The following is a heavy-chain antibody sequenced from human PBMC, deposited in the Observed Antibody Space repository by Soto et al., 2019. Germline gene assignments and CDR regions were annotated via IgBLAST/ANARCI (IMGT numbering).Heavy chain of an antibody. CDR3: ATSLELPLGVDI. CDR1: GYSLTELS. CDR2: FDPEDGQT. V-gene: IGHV1-24*01. D-gene: IGHD1-7*01. J-gene: IGHJ6*02. Sequence: ASVKVSCKVSGYSLTELSIHWVRQAPEKGLEWMGSFDPEDGQTINKQKFQDRVTMTGDTSSDTGYMELSNLRSEDTAIYYCATSLELPLGVDIWGQGTAVTVSS.